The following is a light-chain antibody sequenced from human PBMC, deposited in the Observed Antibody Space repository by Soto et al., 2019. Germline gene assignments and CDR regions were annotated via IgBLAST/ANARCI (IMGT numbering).Light chain of an antibody. CDR1: QGISNY. V-gene: IGKV1-27*01. CDR3: QKYNSVPFT. J-gene: IGKJ3*01. Sequence: DIPMTQSPSSLSASVGDRVTITCRATQGISNYLAWYQHKPGKVPKLLIYAASTLQSGVPSRFSGSGSGTDFNLTISSLQPEDVATYYCQKYNSVPFTFGPGTKVDIK. CDR2: AAS.